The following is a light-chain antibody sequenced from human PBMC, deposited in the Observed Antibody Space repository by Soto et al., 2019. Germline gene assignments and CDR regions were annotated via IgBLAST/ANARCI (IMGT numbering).Light chain of an antibody. CDR3: QQRNNRPQT. CDR1: QKDANY. Sequence: EVVVTRSPTTLSLSPGERATLSCRATQKDANYLDGYQQKTGQAPRLLIYESSNSATGIAARFSGSGSGTDFTLTIISLEPEDFVVYYCQQRNNRPQTFAQGTKVDI. J-gene: IGKJ1*01. V-gene: IGKV3-11*01. CDR2: ESS.